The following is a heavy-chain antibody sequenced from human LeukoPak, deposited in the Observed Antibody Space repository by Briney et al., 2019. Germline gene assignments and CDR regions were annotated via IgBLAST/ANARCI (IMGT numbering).Heavy chain of an antibody. D-gene: IGHD2-8*01. CDR1: GYTFTSYG. V-gene: IGHV1-18*01. CDR2: ISAYNGNT. CDR3: ARVFLLMVYVSATRHDVFDI. J-gene: IGHJ3*02. Sequence: ASVKVSCKASGYTFTSYGISWVRQAPGQGLEWMGWISAYNGNTNYAQKLQGRVTMTTDTSTSTAYMELRSLRSDDTAVYYCARVFLLMVYVSATRHDVFDIWGQGTMVPFSS.